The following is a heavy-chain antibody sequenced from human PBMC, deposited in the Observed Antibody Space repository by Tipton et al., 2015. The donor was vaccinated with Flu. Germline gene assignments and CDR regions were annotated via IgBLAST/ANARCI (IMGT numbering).Heavy chain of an antibody. CDR2: VYTSGST. Sequence: AGLVKPSETLSLTCAVYGESFSGYYWSWIRQTPGKGLEWIGRVYTSGSTNYNPSLKSRVTMSVDTSKNQFSLKLSSVTAADTAVYFCAREVRRDGYNYCDYWGQGTLVTVSS. CDR1: GESFSGYY. CDR3: AREVRRDGYNYCDY. J-gene: IGHJ4*02. V-gene: IGHV4-59*10. D-gene: IGHD5-24*01.